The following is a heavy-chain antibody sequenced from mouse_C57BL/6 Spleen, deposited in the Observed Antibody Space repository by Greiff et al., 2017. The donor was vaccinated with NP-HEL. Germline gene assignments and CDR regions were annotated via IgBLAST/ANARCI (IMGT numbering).Heavy chain of an antibody. J-gene: IGHJ3*01. D-gene: IGHD2-4*01. V-gene: IGHV1-69*01. CDR3: ARRGIYDYDGFAY. CDR1: GYTFTSYW. Sequence: QVQLQQPGAELVMPGASVKLSCKASGYTFTSYWMHWVKQRPGQGLEWIGEIDPSDSYTNYNQKFKGKSTLTVDKSSSTAYMQLSSLTSEDSAVYYCARRGIYDYDGFAYWGQGTLVTVSA. CDR2: IDPSDSYT.